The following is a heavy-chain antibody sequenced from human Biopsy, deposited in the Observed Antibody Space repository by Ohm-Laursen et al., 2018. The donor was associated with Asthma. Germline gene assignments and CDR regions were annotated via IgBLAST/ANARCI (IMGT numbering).Heavy chain of an antibody. Sequence: SLRLSCAASGFYFSDYYMTWMRQAQGKGLEWVSSISSSGSTTYPAESVKGRFTISRDHAQKSLFLQMGSMRAEDTAIYYCARVFESSEWGPFYHFGLDVWGQGTTVAVSS. CDR1: GFYFSDYY. CDR2: ISSSGSTT. V-gene: IGHV3-11*01. CDR3: ARVFESSEWGPFYHFGLDV. J-gene: IGHJ6*02. D-gene: IGHD6-25*01.